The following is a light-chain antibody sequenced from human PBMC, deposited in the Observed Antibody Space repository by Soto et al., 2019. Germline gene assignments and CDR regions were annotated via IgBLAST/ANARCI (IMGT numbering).Light chain of an antibody. Sequence: QSALTQPRSVSGSPGQSVTISCTGTSSDVGAYNYVSWFQQHPGKAPKLMMSDGSKRPSGVPDRFSGSKSGTTASLTISWLQAEDEADYYCCSYAGSYTLLFGGGTKVTVL. J-gene: IGLJ2*01. CDR3: CSYAGSYTLL. CDR1: SSDVGAYNY. CDR2: DGS. V-gene: IGLV2-11*01.